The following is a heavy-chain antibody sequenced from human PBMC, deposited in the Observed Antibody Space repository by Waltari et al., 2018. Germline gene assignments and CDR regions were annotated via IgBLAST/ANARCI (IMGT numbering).Heavy chain of an antibody. V-gene: IGHV4-61*09. Sequence: QVQLQESGPGSVKPSQTLSLTCTVPGGSISSGIYYWSWIRQPAGKGLEWIGYVYSSGTTNYNPSLKSRVAISVDTSKNQFSLKVNSVTAADTAVYYCARNYALNWFDSWGRGTLVTVSS. J-gene: IGHJ5*01. D-gene: IGHD2-2*01. CDR2: VYSSGTT. CDR1: GGSISSGIYY. CDR3: ARNYALNWFDS.